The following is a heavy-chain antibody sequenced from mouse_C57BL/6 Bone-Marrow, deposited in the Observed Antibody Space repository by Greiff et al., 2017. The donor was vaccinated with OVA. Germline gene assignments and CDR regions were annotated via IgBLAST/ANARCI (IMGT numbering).Heavy chain of an antibody. CDR2: IWRGGST. CDR3: AKGGDYYGSSWWYFDV. Sequence: VKLVESGPGLVQPSQSLSITCTVSGFSLTSYGVHWVRQSPGKGLEWLGVIWRGGSTDYNASFMSRLSITKDNSKSQVFFKMNSLQADDTAIYYCAKGGDYYGSSWWYFDVWGTGTTVTVSS. CDR1: GFSLTSYG. D-gene: IGHD1-1*01. J-gene: IGHJ1*03. V-gene: IGHV2-5*01.